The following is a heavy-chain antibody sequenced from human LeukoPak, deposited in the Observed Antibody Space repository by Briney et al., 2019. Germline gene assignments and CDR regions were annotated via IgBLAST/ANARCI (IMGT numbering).Heavy chain of an antibody. D-gene: IGHD2-21*02. Sequence: GGSLRLSCAASGFSVSNYYMSWVRQPPGKGLEWVSVMYTGGGRYYGDSVKGRFTISRDNSKNTVFLQMNSLRVENTALYYCTRGQSYCGADCYSDWGQGTLVTVSS. CDR1: GFSVSNYY. V-gene: IGHV3-66*01. CDR3: TRGQSYCGADCYSD. J-gene: IGHJ4*02. CDR2: MYTGGGR.